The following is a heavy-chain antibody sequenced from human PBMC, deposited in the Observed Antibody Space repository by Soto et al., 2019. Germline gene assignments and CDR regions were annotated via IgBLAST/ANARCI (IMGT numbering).Heavy chain of an antibody. CDR2: IHYSGGT. CDR3: ARFYCVNNSCYHADY. V-gene: IGHV4-31*01. CDR1: GGSISGGNYY. D-gene: IGHD2-21*01. Sequence: PSETLSLTCSVSGGSISGGNYYWSWIRQHPVKGLEWIAYIHYSGGTYYNPSLKSQVTISIDTSKNQFSLKLSSVTAADTAVYYCARFYCVNNSCYHADYWGQGTLVTVSS. J-gene: IGHJ4*02.